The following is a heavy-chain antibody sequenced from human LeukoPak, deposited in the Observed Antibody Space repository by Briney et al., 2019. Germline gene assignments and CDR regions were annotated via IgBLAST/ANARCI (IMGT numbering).Heavy chain of an antibody. CDR1: GYTFTSYG. CDR3: ARDGHYGDYLDAFDI. V-gene: IGHV1-18*01. Sequence: ASVKVSCKASGYTFTSYGISWVRQAPGQGLEWMGWISAYNGNTNYAQKLQGRVTMTTDTSTSTAYMELRSLRSDDTAVYYCARDGHYGDYLDAFDIWGQGTMVTVSS. J-gene: IGHJ3*02. CDR2: ISAYNGNT. D-gene: IGHD4-17*01.